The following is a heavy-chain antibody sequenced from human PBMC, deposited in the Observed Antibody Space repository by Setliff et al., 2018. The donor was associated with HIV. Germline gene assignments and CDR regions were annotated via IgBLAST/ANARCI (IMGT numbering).Heavy chain of an antibody. CDR3: AKDVARRLAAIGRRGFFDS. CDR1: GFTFSSYA. D-gene: IGHD6-13*01. V-gene: IGHV3-30*02. J-gene: IGHJ4*02. Sequence: GESLKISCEASGFTFSSYAMHWVRQAPGKGLEWVAFLRFDGSNQYYADSVKGRFTISRDNSRNTLYLQMHSLTPEDTAVHYCAKDVARRLAAIGRRGFFDSWGQGTLVTVSS. CDR2: LRFDGSNQ.